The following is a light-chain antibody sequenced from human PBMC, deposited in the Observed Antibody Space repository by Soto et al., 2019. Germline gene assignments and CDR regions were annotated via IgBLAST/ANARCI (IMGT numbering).Light chain of an antibody. CDR3: QSYDISLSVSVV. Sequence: QSVLTQQPSVSGAPGQRVTISCTGSSSNSGAGYDVQWYQQLPGAAPRLLIFGNTNRPSGVPDRFSGSRSGTSASLAISGLQAEDEADYYCQSYDISLSVSVVFGGGTKVTVL. CDR1: SSNSGAGYD. V-gene: IGLV1-40*01. CDR2: GNT. J-gene: IGLJ2*01.